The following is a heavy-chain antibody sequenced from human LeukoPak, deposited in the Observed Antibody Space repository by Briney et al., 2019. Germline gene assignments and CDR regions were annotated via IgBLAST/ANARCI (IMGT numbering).Heavy chain of an antibody. Sequence: GGSLRLSCAASEFTFSSYAMSWVRQAPGKGLECVSAISGSGGSTYYADSVKGRFTISRDNSKNTLYLQMNSLRAEDTAVYYCAKDGSGSYYNTPLDYWGQGTLVTVSS. CDR1: EFTFSSYA. D-gene: IGHD3-10*01. CDR3: AKDGSGSYYNTPLDY. J-gene: IGHJ4*02. CDR2: ISGSGGST. V-gene: IGHV3-23*01.